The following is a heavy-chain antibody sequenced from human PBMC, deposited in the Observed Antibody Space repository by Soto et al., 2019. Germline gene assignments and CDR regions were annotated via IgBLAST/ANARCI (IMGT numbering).Heavy chain of an antibody. Sequence: ASVKVSCKASGYTFTYRYLHWVRQAPGQAREWMGWITPFNGNTNYAQKFQDRVTITRDRSMSTAYMELSGLRSEDTAMYYCATRLFDAFDIWGQATMVTVSS. J-gene: IGHJ3*02. CDR1: GYTFTYRY. CDR3: ATRLFDAFDI. V-gene: IGHV1-45*02. D-gene: IGHD2-21*01. CDR2: ITPFNGNT.